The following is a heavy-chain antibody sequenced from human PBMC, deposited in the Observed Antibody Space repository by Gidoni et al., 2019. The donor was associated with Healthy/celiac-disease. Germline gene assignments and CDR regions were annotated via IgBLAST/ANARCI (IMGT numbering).Heavy chain of an antibody. CDR2: IVVGSGNT. CDR3: AADRVNYYDKGAFDI. V-gene: IGHV1-58*01. D-gene: IGHD3-22*01. CDR1: GFTFTSSA. Sequence: QMQLVQSGPDVKKPGTSLTFSCNASGFTFTSSAVQLVRQARGQRLEWIGWIVVGSGNTNYAQKFQERVTITRDMSTSTAYMELSSLRSEDTAVYYCAADRVNYYDKGAFDIWGQGTMVTVSS. J-gene: IGHJ3*02.